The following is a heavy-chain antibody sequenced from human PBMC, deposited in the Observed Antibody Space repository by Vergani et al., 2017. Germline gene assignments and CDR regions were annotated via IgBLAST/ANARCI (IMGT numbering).Heavy chain of an antibody. D-gene: IGHD1-26*01. Sequence: QVQLVQSGAEVKKPGTSVKVSCKASGFTFTSSAMQWVRQARGQRLEWIGWINPNSGGTNYAQKFQGRVTMTRDTSISTAYMELSRLRSDDTAVYYCARVEGSYYTDFDYWGQGTLVTVSS. J-gene: IGHJ4*02. V-gene: IGHV1-2*02. CDR3: ARVEGSYYTDFDY. CDR1: GFTFTSSA. CDR2: INPNSGGT.